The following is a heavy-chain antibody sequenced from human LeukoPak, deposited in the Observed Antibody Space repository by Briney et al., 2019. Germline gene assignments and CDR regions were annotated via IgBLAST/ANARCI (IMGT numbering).Heavy chain of an antibody. CDR2: ISYDGSNK. CDR1: GFTLSSYD. D-gene: IGHD5-18*01. CDR3: AKDPSGDSFGSYGMDV. V-gene: IGHV3-30*18. J-gene: IGHJ6*02. Sequence: PGRSLRLSCAASGFTLSSYDMRWVRQAPGKGLEWVAVISYDGSNKYYAASVKGRFTISRDNSKNTLYLQMNSRRPEDTAVYYCAKDPSGDSFGSYGMDVWGQGTTVTVSS.